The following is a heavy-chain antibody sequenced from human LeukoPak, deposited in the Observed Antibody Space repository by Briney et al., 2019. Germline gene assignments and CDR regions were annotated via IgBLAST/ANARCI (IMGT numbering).Heavy chain of an antibody. D-gene: IGHD6-13*01. CDR2: MNPNSGNT. J-gene: IGHJ5*02. CDR3: ARGIAAAGSPWFDP. Sequence: ASVKVSFKASGYTFTSYDINWVRQATGQGLEWMGWMNPNSGNTGYAQKFQGRVTMTRNTSISTAYMELSSLRSEDTAVYYCARGIAAAGSPWFDPWGQGTLVTVSS. V-gene: IGHV1-8*01. CDR1: GYTFTSYD.